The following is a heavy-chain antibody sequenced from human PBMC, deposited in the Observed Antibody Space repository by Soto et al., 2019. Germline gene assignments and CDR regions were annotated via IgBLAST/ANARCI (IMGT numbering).Heavy chain of an antibody. CDR3: ARHSPALYSSGWRHTSTNFDY. V-gene: IGHV4-39*01. J-gene: IGHJ4*02. CDR2: IYYSGST. CDR1: GGSISSSSYY. D-gene: IGHD6-19*01. Sequence: SETLSLTCTVSGGSISSSSYYWGWIRQPPGKGLEWIGSIYYSGSTYYNPSLKSRVTISVDTSKNQFSLKLSSVTAADTAVYYCARHSPALYSSGWRHTSTNFDYWGQGTLVTVSS.